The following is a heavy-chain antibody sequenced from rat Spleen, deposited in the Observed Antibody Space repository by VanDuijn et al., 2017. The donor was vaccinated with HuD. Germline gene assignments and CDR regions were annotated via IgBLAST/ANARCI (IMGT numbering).Heavy chain of an antibody. CDR3: TRYLYYFDY. CDR1: GFSLTTYS. CDR2: MWYDGDT. J-gene: IGHJ2*01. D-gene: IGHD1-2*01. Sequence: QVQLKESGPGLVQPSETLSLTCTVSGFSLTTYSVSWVRQPSGKGPEWLGKMWYDGDTAFNSVLKSRLTITRDTSKNQVFLKMSMLQTADTGTYYLTRYLYYFDYGGQGVMVTVSS. V-gene: IGHV2-63*01.